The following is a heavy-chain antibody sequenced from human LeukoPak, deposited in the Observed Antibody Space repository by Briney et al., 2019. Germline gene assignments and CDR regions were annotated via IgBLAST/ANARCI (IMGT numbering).Heavy chain of an antibody. V-gene: IGHV4-59*08. CDR2: IYYSGST. D-gene: IGHD5-12*01. CDR1: GGSTSSFY. Sequence: SETLSLTCTVSGGSTSSFYWSWIRQPPGKGLEWIGHIYYSGSTNYNPSLKSRVTISVDTSKNQFSLKLSSVTAADTAVYYCARGNGGYAYNWFDPWGQGTLVTVSS. J-gene: IGHJ5*02. CDR3: ARGNGGYAYNWFDP.